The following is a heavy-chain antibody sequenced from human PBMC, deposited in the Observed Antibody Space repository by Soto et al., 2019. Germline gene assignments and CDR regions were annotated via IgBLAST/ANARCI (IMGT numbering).Heavy chain of an antibody. CDR2: ISRSSTNI. V-gene: IGHV3-21*01. CDR3: ARDPNGYQGGYHYYGMDV. CDR1: GFSFSTYN. J-gene: IGHJ6*02. Sequence: EVQLVESGGGLVKPGGSLRLSCAASGFSFSTYNMNWVRQAPGKGLEWVSSISRSSTNIDYADSAKGRFTISRDNAKNSLYLQMNNLRAEDTAVYYCARDPNGYQGGYHYYGMDVWGQGTTVTVSS. D-gene: IGHD5-12*01.